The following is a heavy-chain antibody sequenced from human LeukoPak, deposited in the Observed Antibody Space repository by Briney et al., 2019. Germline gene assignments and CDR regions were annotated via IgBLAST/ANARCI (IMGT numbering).Heavy chain of an antibody. V-gene: IGHV3-43*02. D-gene: IGHD3-22*01. CDR2: ISGDGGST. CDR3: AKALADRDLPYYYDSSGYYLVLGY. Sequence: GGSLRLSCAASGFTFDDYAMHWVRQAPGKGLEWVSLISGDGGSTYYADSVKGRFAISRDNSKNSLYLQMNSLRTEDTALYYCAKALADRDLPYYYDSSGYYLVLGYWGQGTLVTVSS. J-gene: IGHJ4*02. CDR1: GFTFDDYA.